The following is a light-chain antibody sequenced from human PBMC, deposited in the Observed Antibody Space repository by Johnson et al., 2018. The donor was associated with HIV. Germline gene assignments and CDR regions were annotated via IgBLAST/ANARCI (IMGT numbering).Light chain of an antibody. CDR2: DNN. V-gene: IGLV1-51*01. CDR1: TSNIGNNY. CDR3: GTWDSSLSANV. J-gene: IGLJ1*01. Sequence: QSALTQPPSVSAAPGQKVTISCSGSTSNIGNNYVSWYQQLPGTAPKLLIYDNNKRPSGIPDRFSGSKSGTSATLGITGLQTGDEADYYCGTWDSSLSANVFATGTKVTVL.